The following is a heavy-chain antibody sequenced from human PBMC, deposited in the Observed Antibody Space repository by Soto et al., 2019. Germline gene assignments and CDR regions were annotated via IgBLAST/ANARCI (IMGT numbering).Heavy chain of an antibody. CDR2: INAGNGNT. D-gene: IGHD2-15*01. CDR1: GYTFTSYA. J-gene: IGHJ3*02. Sequence: ASVKGSCKASGYTFTSYAMHWVRQAPGQRLEWMGWINAGNGNTKYSQKFQGRVTITRDTSASTAYMELSSLRSEDTAVYYCVRGVVVVVDINGPDAFDIWGQGTMVTVSS. CDR3: VRGVVVVVDINGPDAFDI. V-gene: IGHV1-3*01.